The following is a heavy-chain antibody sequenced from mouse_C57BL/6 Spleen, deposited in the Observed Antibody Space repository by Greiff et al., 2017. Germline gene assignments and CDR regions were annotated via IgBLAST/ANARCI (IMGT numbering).Heavy chain of an antibody. CDR2: IDPSDSSP. CDR1: GYTFTSYW. V-gene: IGHV1-50*01. CDR3: AKRGYYYGSQTPFAY. J-gene: IGHJ3*01. D-gene: IGHD1-1*01. Sequence: QVQLQQPGAELVKPGASVKLSCKASGYTFTSYWMQWVKQRPGQGLEWIGEIDPSDSSPNYNQKFKGKATLTVDTSSSTAYMQLSSLTSEDSAVYYCAKRGYYYGSQTPFAYWGQGTLVTVSA.